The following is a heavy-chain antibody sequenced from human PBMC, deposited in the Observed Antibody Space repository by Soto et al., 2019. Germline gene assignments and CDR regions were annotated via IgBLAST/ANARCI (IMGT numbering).Heavy chain of an antibody. CDR3: ARSIAAAGTFYYYYGMDV. CDR2: MNPNSGNT. Sequence: ASVKVSCKASGYTFTSYDINWVRQATGQGLEWMGWMNPNSGNTGYAQKFQGRVTMTRNTSISTAYVELSSLRSEDTAVYYCARSIAAAGTFYYYYGMDVWGQGTTVTVS. CDR1: GYTFTSYD. J-gene: IGHJ6*02. V-gene: IGHV1-8*01. D-gene: IGHD6-13*01.